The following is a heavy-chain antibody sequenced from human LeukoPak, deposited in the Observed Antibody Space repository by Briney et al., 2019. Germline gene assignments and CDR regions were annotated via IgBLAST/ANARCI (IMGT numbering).Heavy chain of an antibody. V-gene: IGHV3-30-3*01. CDR1: GFTFNSYS. D-gene: IGHD3-22*01. J-gene: IGHJ4*02. Sequence: PGGSLRLSCAASGFTFNSYSMHWVRQAPGKGLEWVAVISYDGSNKHYGDSVKGPFTISRDNSKNTLYLELSSLRAEDTAVFYCARGLQYYYDSSGYYFVYWGQGTLVTVSS. CDR2: ISYDGSNK. CDR3: ARGLQYYYDSSGYYFVY.